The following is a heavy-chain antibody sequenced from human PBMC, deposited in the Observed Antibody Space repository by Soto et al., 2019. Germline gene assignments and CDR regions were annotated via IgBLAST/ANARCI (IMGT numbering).Heavy chain of an antibody. V-gene: IGHV3-48*01. CDR2: ISSSSSTI. CDR1: GFTFSSYS. Sequence: GGSLRLSCAASGFTFSSYSMNWVRQAPGKGLEWVSYISSSSSTIYYADSVKGRFTISRDNAKNSLYLQMNSLRAEDTAVYYCARDGGDYGDYVWYWGQGTLVTVSS. D-gene: IGHD4-17*01. CDR3: ARDGGDYGDYVWY. J-gene: IGHJ4*02.